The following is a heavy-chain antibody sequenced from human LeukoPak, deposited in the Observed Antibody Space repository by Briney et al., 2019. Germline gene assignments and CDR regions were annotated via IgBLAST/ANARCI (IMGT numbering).Heavy chain of an antibody. CDR1: DDSISTSSDS. V-gene: IGHV4-39*01. Sequence: SETLSLTCTVSDDSISTSSDSWGWIRQPPGKGLEWIGSIDYSGTTYYKSSLRSRVTISVDTSKNQFSLKLNSMTDADTAVYFCARCSGAGTSCYYMDVWGKGTTVTVS. CDR3: ARCSGAGTSCYYMDV. CDR2: IDYSGTT. D-gene: IGHD2-15*01. J-gene: IGHJ6*03.